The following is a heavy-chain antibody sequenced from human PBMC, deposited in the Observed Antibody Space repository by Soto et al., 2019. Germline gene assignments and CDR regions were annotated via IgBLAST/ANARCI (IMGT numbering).Heavy chain of an antibody. CDR3: AGDSTVGDYGPRHYLEY. Sequence: ASVKPTSNASVFAFTGHALHSVHPAPGQRLEWMGWINAGNGNTKYSHKFQGRVTITRDTSASTAYMELSSLRSEDTAVYYCAGDSTVGDYGPRHYLEYWGQGSLV. V-gene: IGHV1-3*01. D-gene: IGHD4-17*01. CDR1: VFAFTGHA. J-gene: IGHJ4*02. CDR2: INAGNGNT.